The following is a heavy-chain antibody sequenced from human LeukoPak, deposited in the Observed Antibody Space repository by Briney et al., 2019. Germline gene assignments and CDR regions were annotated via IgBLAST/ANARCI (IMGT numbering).Heavy chain of an antibody. D-gene: IGHD4-4*01. V-gene: IGHV3-21*01. CDR1: GFSFSTSG. CDR2: ISYSSGHK. J-gene: IGHJ4*02. CDR3: ASPSRTVSY. Sequence: GGSLRLSCAASGFSFSTSGMNWVRQAPGKGLEWVSSISYSSGHKYYADSVKGRFTISRDNAKNSLYLQMNSLRAEDTAVYYCASPSRTVSYWGQGTLVTVSS.